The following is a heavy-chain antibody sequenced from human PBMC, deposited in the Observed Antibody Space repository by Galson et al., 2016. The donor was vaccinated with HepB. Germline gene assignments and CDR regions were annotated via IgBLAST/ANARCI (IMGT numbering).Heavy chain of an antibody. Sequence: SLRLSCAASGFTFRNYGMSWVRQAPGKGLEWVSGISDSGFSTYYSDSVKGRFTISRANSKNTLPLQMNSLRAEDKAVYYCAKDPRSYYNILNYYFDSWGQGTLVTVSS. CDR2: ISDSGFST. V-gene: IGHV3-23*01. CDR1: GFTFRNYG. CDR3: AKDPRSYYNILNYYFDS. D-gene: IGHD3-9*01. J-gene: IGHJ4*02.